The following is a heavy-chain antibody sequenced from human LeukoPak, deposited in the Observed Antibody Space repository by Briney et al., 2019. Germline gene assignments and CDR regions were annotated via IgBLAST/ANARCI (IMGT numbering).Heavy chain of an antibody. CDR2: ISGSGGST. CDR1: GFTFSSYA. CDR3: AKDIPRYYDSSGYTFDY. J-gene: IGHJ4*02. V-gene: IGHV3-23*01. Sequence: GGSLRLSCAASGFTFSSYAMSWVRQAPGKGLEWVSAISGSGGSTYYADSVKGRFTISRDNSKNSLYLQMNSLRAEDTALYYCAKDIPRYYDSSGYTFDYWGQGTLVTVSS. D-gene: IGHD3-22*01.